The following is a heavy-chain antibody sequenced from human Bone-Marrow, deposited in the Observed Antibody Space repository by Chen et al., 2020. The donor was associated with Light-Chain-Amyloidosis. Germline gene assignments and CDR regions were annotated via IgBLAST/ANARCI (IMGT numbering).Heavy chain of an antibody. Sequence: GVTFSRYWMSWVRQAPGKGLEWVARIKQDGSEKYYVDSVKGRFTISRDNAKNSLYLHMNTLRAEDTAVYYCAKDRCTSISCSDFDYWGQGTLVTVSS. CDR1: GVTFSRYW. J-gene: IGHJ4*02. V-gene: IGHV3-7*03. D-gene: IGHD2-2*01. CDR3: AKDRCTSISCSDFDY. CDR2: IKQDGSEK.